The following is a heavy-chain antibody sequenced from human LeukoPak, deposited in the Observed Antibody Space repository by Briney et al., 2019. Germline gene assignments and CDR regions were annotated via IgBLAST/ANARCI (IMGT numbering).Heavy chain of an antibody. CDR3: ARLNYDSSGYYYVGYFDY. CDR2: ISYDGSKK. Sequence: PGGSLRLSCAASGFTVSSNCMSWVRQAPGKGLEWVAVISYDGSKKDYADSVKGRFTISRDNSKNTVYLQMNSLRVEDTAVYYCARLNYDSSGYYYVGYFDYWGQGTLVTVSS. V-gene: IGHV3-30*03. J-gene: IGHJ4*02. D-gene: IGHD3-22*01. CDR1: GFTVSSNC.